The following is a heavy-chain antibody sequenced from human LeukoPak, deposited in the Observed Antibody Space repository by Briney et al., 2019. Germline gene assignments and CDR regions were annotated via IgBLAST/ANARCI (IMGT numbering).Heavy chain of an antibody. CDR2: ISSSGSTM. CDR1: GFTFSDYE. D-gene: IGHD5-18*01. Sequence: GGSLRLSCAASGFTFSDYEINWVRQAPGKGLQWVSYISSSGSTMYYADSVKGRFSISRDNAKNSLYLQMNSLRAEDTAVYYCARVGRGYSYGYYMDVWGKGTTVTVSS. J-gene: IGHJ6*03. V-gene: IGHV3-48*03. CDR3: ARVGRGYSYGYYMDV.